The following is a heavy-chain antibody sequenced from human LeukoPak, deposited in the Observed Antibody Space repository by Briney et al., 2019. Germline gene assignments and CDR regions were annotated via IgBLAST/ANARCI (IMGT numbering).Heavy chain of an antibody. Sequence: PSETLSLTCSVSGGSISSSNYYWGWIRQPPGKGLEWIGTIYYSGTTYYNPSLESRVTISEDMSKNQLSLTLRSVTAADTAVYYCARQISDYYYYYIDVWGKGTTVTVSS. CDR3: ARQISDYYYYYIDV. D-gene: IGHD3-10*01. V-gene: IGHV4-39*01. J-gene: IGHJ6*03. CDR1: GGSISSSNYY. CDR2: IYYSGTT.